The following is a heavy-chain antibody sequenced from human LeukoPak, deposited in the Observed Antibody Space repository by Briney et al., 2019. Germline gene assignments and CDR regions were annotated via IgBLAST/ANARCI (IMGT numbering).Heavy chain of an antibody. Sequence: SETLSLTCTVSGGSISSYYWSWIRQPPGKGLEWIGYIYYSGSTNYNPSLKSRVTISVDTSKNQISLRLTSVTATDTAMYYCARQTGSGLFTLPGGQGTLVTVSS. CDR2: IYYSGST. J-gene: IGHJ4*02. CDR3: ARQTGSGLFTLP. V-gene: IGHV4-59*08. D-gene: IGHD3/OR15-3a*01. CDR1: GGSISSYY.